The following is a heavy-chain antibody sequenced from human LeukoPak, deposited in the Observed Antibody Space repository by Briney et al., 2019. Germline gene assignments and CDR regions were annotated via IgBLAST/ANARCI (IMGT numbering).Heavy chain of an antibody. CDR2: NYSGGSDT. Sequence: GESLKISCEGSGYRFTNYWNGWVRQLPGKGLEWMGINYSGGSDTRYTPSFEGQVTISVDKSISTAYLQWSSLKASDTAMYYFARRLRGTADAFDIWGQGTMVTVSS. CDR1: GYRFTNYW. CDR3: ARRLRGTADAFDI. J-gene: IGHJ3*02. V-gene: IGHV5-51*01. D-gene: IGHD3-16*01.